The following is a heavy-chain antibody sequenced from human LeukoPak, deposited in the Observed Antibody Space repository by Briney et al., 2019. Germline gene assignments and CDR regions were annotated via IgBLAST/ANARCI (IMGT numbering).Heavy chain of an antibody. CDR2: IKSVSDGETT. D-gene: IGHD3-10*01. V-gene: IGHV3-15*01. Sequence: PGGSLRLPCAVSGFSFSNAWMNWVRQAPGKGLECVGRIKSVSDGETTDYAAPVKGRFTISRDDSRSTLYLQMHSLRTEDTAVYYCTTLWLGPEYWGQGTLVTVSS. CDR1: GFSFSNAW. J-gene: IGHJ4*02. CDR3: TTLWLGPEY.